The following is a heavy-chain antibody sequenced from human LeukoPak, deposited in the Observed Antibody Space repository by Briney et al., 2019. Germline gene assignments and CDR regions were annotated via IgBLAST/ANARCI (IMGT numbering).Heavy chain of an antibody. CDR2: INPNSGGT. CDR1: GYSLTGYY. CDR3: ARVVRGVMGATYYFDY. D-gene: IGHD3-10*01. V-gene: IGHV1-2*02. Sequence: ASVKVSFKASGYSLTGYYIHWVRQAPGQGREWMGWINPNSGGTNYAQKFQGRVTMTRDTSISTAYMELSRLRSDDTAVYYCARVVRGVMGATYYFDYWGQGTLVTVSS. J-gene: IGHJ4*02.